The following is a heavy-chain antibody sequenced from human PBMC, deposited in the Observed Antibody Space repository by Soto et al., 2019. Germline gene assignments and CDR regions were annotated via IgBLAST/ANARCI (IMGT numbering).Heavy chain of an antibody. CDR3: ARHGSY. V-gene: IGHV4-39*01. CDR2: IYYSGTT. CDR1: GVSISNTSYY. J-gene: IGHJ4*02. Sequence: QLQLQESGPGLVKPSETLSLICTVSGVSISNTSYYWGWIRQPPGKRLEWIGTIYYSGTTYYNPSLKGRVTITVDTSKNHFSLKLTPVTAADTAVYYCARHGSYWGQGTLVTVSS.